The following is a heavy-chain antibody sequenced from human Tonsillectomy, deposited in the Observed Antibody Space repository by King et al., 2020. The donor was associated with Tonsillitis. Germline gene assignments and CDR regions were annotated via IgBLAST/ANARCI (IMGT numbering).Heavy chain of an antibody. Sequence: QLVQSGAEVKKPGASVKVSCKVSGYTLTALSMHWVRQAPGKGLEWMGGFDPEDGETIYAQKFQGRVTMTEDTSTDTAYMELSSLRSEDTAVYYCATVPTKYYYYQMDVWGKGTTVTVSS. V-gene: IGHV1-24*01. CDR3: ATVPTKYYYYQMDV. CDR1: GYTLTALS. J-gene: IGHJ6*03. D-gene: IGHD2-8*01. CDR2: FDPEDGET.